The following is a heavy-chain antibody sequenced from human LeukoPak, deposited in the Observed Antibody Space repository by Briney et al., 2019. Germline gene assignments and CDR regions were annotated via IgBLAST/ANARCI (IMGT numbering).Heavy chain of an antibody. CDR2: FYYSGST. V-gene: IGHV4-39*07. J-gene: IGHJ4*02. CDR1: GGSISSGTYY. D-gene: IGHD3-10*01. Sequence: SETLSLTCTVSGGSISSGTYYWGWIRQPPGKGLEWIGSFYYSGSTYYNPSLKSRVTISVDTSKNQFSLKLSSVTAADTAVYYCARDRYYYGSGSYYFDYWGQGTLVTVSS. CDR3: ARDRYYYGSGSYYFDY.